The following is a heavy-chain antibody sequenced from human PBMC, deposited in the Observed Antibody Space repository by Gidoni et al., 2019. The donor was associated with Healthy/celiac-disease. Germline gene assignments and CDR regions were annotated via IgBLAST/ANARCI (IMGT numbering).Heavy chain of an antibody. CDR1: GGSFSGYY. CDR2: INHSGST. J-gene: IGHJ5*02. Sequence: QVQLQPWGAGLLKPSETLSLTCAVYGGSFSGYYWSWIRQPPGKGLEWIGEINHSGSTNYNPALKSRVTISVDTSKNQFSLKLSSVTAADTAVYYCARGSSIAVAGTSNWFDPWGQGTLVTVSS. CDR3: ARGSSIAVAGTSNWFDP. V-gene: IGHV4-34*01. D-gene: IGHD6-19*01.